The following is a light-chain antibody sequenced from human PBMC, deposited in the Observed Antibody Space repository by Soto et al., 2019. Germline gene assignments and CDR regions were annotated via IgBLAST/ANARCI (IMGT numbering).Light chain of an antibody. Sequence: EIVLTQSPATLSSFPGDRVTLSCRASQYINTRLAWYQHRPGQAPRLLIYGASTRATGIPARFSGSGSGTEFTLTISSLPAEDFAVYYCQQRSDWPTFGGGTKVDI. V-gene: IGKV3-11*01. J-gene: IGKJ4*01. CDR1: QYINTR. CDR3: QQRSDWPT. CDR2: GAS.